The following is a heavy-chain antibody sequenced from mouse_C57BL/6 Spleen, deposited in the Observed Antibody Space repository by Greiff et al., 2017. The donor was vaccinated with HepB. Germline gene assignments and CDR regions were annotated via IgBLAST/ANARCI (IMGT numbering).Heavy chain of an antibody. CDR2: IYPGSGNT. Sequence: VQGVESGAELVRPGASVKLSCKASGYTFTDYYINWVKQRPGQGLEWIARIYPGSGNTYYNEKFKGKATLTAEKSSSTAYMQLSSLTSEDSAVYFCARHDRYYYAMDYWGQGTSVTVSS. J-gene: IGHJ4*01. CDR1: GYTFTDYY. V-gene: IGHV1-76*01. CDR3: ARHDRYYYAMDY.